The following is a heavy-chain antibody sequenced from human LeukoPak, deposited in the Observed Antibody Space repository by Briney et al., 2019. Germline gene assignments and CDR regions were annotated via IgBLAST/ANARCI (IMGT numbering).Heavy chain of an antibody. Sequence: PSETLSLTCTVSGGSISSSSYYWGWIRQPPGKGLEWIGSIYYSGSTYYNPSLKSRVTISVDTSKNQFSLKLSSVTAADTAVYYCARGFGSGGVLSWFDPWGQGTLVTVSS. J-gene: IGHJ5*02. CDR3: ARGFGSGGVLSWFDP. D-gene: IGHD3-16*01. CDR1: GGSISSSSYY. CDR2: IYYSGST. V-gene: IGHV4-39*07.